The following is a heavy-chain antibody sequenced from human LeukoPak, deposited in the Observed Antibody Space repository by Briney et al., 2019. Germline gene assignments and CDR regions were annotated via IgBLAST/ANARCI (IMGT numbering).Heavy chain of an antibody. CDR3: ARGPKVRVVPAAPLGPYYYYGMDV. J-gene: IGHJ6*02. V-gene: IGHV4-34*01. CDR1: GGSISSYY. Sequence: SETLSLTCTVSGGSISSYYWSWIRQPPGKGLEWIGEINHSGSTNYNPSLKSRVTISVDTSKNQFSLKLSSVTAADTAVYYCARGPKVRVVPAAPLGPYYYYGMDVWGQGTTVTVSS. CDR2: INHSGST. D-gene: IGHD2-2*01.